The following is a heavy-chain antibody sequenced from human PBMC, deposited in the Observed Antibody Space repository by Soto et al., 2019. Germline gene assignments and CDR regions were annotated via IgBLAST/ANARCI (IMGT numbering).Heavy chain of an antibody. V-gene: IGHV1-18*01. CDR3: ARIVAGTGSDAFDI. J-gene: IGHJ3*02. CDR1: GYSFTSYG. Sequence: ASVKVSCKASGYSFTSYGISLARQAPGQGLEWMGWISAYNGNTNYAQKLQGRVTMTTDTSTSTAYMELRSLRSDDTAVYYCARIVAGTGSDAFDIWGQGTMVTVSS. CDR2: ISAYNGNT. D-gene: IGHD6-19*01.